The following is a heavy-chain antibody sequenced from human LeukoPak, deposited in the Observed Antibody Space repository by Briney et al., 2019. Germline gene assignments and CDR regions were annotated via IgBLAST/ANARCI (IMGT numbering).Heavy chain of an antibody. CDR3: ASSEDLAWPFDY. CDR1: GGSISSYY. Sequence: PSETLSLTCTVSGGSISSYYWSWIRQPPGKGLEWIGYIYYSGSTNYNPSLKSRVTISVDTSKNQFSLKLSSVTAADTAVYYCASSEDLAWPFDYWGQGTLVTVSS. V-gene: IGHV4-59*08. J-gene: IGHJ4*02. CDR2: IYYSGST.